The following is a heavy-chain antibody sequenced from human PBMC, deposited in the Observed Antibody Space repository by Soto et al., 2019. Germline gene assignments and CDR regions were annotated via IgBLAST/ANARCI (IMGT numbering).Heavy chain of an antibody. J-gene: IGHJ4*02. CDR1: GFTFSNYA. Sequence: EVQVLESGGGLVQPGGSLRLSCAASGFTFSNYAMTWVRQAPGKGLEWVSGISVGGGSTYYADSVKGWFTSSRDNSQSTLYPQMNRLRAVRPAGYYCAKVQREGPRGISALAGSFAYWGQGNLVTVSS. CDR2: ISVGGGST. D-gene: IGHD1-20*01. CDR3: AKVQREGPRGISALAGSFAY. V-gene: IGHV3-23*01.